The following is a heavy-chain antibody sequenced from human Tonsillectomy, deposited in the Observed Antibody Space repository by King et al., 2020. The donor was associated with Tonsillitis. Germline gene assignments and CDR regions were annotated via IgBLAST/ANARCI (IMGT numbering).Heavy chain of an antibody. Sequence: VQLVESGGGLVQPGRSLRLSCTASGFTFGDYAMSWFRQAPGKGLEWVGFIRSKAYGGTTEYAASVKGRFTISRDDSKSIAYLKMNSLKTEDTAVYYCTRVWFGELYSPFDYWGQGTLVTVSS. V-gene: IGHV3-49*03. D-gene: IGHD3-10*01. CDR1: GFTFGDYA. J-gene: IGHJ4*02. CDR2: IRSKAYGGTT. CDR3: TRVWFGELYSPFDY.